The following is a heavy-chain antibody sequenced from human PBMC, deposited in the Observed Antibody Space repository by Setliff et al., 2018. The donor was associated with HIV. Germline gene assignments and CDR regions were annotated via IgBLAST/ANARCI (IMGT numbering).Heavy chain of an antibody. D-gene: IGHD2-21*01. CDR1: GYSFTTHD. Sequence: ASVKVSCKASGYSFTTHDINWVRQSPGQGLEWMGWMNPDSGNTFYAQKFKGRVTMTRDTSTNTAYMELSSLTADDTAVYFCARGSMSMVMFILVSAFDIWGQGTLVTVSS. CDR2: MNPDSGNT. V-gene: IGHV1-8*02. J-gene: IGHJ3*02. CDR3: ARGSMSMVMFILVSAFDI.